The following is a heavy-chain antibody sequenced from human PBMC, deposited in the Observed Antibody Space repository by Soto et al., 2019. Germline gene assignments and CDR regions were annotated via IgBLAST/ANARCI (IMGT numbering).Heavy chain of an antibody. D-gene: IGHD2-2*01. Sequence: SETLSLTCTVSGGSISSGGYYWSWIRQHPGKGLEWIGYIYYSGSTYYNPSLKSRVTISVDTSKNQFSLKLSSVTAADTAVYYCAREEEGCSSTSCYLGTAFDIWGQGTMVTVSS. J-gene: IGHJ3*02. CDR3: AREEEGCSSTSCYLGTAFDI. CDR1: GGSISSGGYY. V-gene: IGHV4-31*03. CDR2: IYYSGST.